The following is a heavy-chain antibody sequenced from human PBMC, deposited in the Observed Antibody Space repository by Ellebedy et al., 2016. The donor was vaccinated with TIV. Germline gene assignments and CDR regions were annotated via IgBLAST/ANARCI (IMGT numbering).Heavy chain of an antibody. Sequence: PGGSLRLSCAASGFTVSGNYMSWVRQAPGKGLEWVSVIYGGDSTYYVDSVKGRFTISRDSSKNTLYLQMNSRRVEDTAVYYCATRPNCRGGTCPFDHWGQGTPVTVSS. CDR2: IYGGDST. D-gene: IGHD2-15*01. CDR3: ATRPNCRGGTCPFDH. V-gene: IGHV3-53*01. J-gene: IGHJ4*02. CDR1: GFTVSGNY.